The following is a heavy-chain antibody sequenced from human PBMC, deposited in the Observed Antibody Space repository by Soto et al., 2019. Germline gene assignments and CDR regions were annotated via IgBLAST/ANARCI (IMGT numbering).Heavy chain of an antibody. CDR3: ARSGYYDFWSGWPYYGMDV. CDR1: GFPFSTYG. D-gene: IGHD3-3*01. Sequence: GGSLRLSCAASGFPFSTYGMHWVRQAPGKGLEWVAVISYDGSDKYYADSVKGRFTISRDNSKNTVYLQMNSLRADDTAVYYCARSGYYDFWSGWPYYGMDVWGQGTTVTVSS. V-gene: IGHV3-30*03. J-gene: IGHJ6*02. CDR2: ISYDGSDK.